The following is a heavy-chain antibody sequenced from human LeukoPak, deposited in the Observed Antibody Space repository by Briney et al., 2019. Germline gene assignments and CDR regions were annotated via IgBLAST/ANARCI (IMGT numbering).Heavy chain of an antibody. CDR3: AKSSYYDSSGYYREYYFDY. J-gene: IGHJ4*02. CDR2: ISGNGGST. Sequence: PGGSLRLSCAASGFTFSSYAMSWVRQAPGKGLEWVSGISGNGGSTFYADSVKGRFTISRDNSKSTLFLQMNSLRAEDTAVYYCAKSSYYDSSGYYREYYFDYWGQGTLVTVSS. V-gene: IGHV3-23*01. D-gene: IGHD3-22*01. CDR1: GFTFSSYA.